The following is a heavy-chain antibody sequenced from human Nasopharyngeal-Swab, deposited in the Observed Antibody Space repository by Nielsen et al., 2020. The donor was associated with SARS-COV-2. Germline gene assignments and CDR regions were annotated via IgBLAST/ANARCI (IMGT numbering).Heavy chain of an antibody. D-gene: IGHD7-27*01. Sequence: ASVKVSCKASGYTFSGNYLHWLRRAPGQGLEWMGLINPNTGGTNYAQKFQGRVTMTRDTSISTAYMELSSLTSDDTAPYYCARLIAGDHDAFDIWGQGTMVTVSS. CDR1: GYTFSGNY. V-gene: IGHV1-2*06. CDR3: ARLIAGDHDAFDI. J-gene: IGHJ3*02. CDR2: INPNTGGT.